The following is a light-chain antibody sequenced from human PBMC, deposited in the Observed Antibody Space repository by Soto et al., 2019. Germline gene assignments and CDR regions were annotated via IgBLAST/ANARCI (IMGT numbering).Light chain of an antibody. CDR2: GVS. Sequence: QSALTQPASVSGSPGQSTTISCSGTRSDIGSYNYVAWYQQFPGKTPKILIYGVSNRPSGVSSRFSGSKSGNTASLTISGLQAEDEADYYCISYTGSSTSYVFGSGTKLTVL. V-gene: IGLV2-14*01. J-gene: IGLJ1*01. CDR1: RSDIGSYNY. CDR3: ISYTGSSTSYV.